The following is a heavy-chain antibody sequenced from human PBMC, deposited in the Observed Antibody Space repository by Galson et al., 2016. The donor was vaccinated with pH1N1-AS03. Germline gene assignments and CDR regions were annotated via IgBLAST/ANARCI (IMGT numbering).Heavy chain of an antibody. D-gene: IGHD2/OR15-2a*01. V-gene: IGHV3-30*18. Sequence: SLRLSCAASGFTFNRHAMHWVRQAPGKGLEWVAIISYDGSTKYYTDSVRDRFTISRDNSKKTLYLHMRSLRAEDTAVYYCAKDLHFYDSYYLDYWGRGTLVIVSS. CDR1: GFTFNRHA. J-gene: IGHJ4*02. CDR3: AKDLHFYDSYYLDY. CDR2: ISYDGSTK.